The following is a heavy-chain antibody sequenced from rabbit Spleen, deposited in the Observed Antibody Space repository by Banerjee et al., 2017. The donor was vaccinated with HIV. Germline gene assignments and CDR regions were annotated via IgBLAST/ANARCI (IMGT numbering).Heavy chain of an antibody. CDR1: GIDFTKYY. J-gene: IGHJ4*01. Sequence: SLTLSCKASGIDFTKYYLTWVRQAPGKGLEWIGIIYGAKGSTDYASWVNGRFTISSDNAQNTLYLQLNSLTVADTATYFCVKGASSSGYYNVWGPGTLVTVS. CDR3: VKGASSSGYYNV. D-gene: IGHD1-1*01. CDR2: IYGAKGST. V-gene: IGHV1S7*01.